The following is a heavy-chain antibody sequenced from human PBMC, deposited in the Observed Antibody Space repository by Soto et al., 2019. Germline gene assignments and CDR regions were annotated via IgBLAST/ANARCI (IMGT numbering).Heavy chain of an antibody. D-gene: IGHD6-6*01. V-gene: IGHV4-4*07. J-gene: IGHJ5*02. CDR1: GGSVSSNY. Sequence: PSETLSLTCTVSGGSVSSNYWTWIRQPAGKGLEWIGRMYISGTTDYNPSLRGRVTMSVDTSKNHFSLTLTSVTAADTAVYYCARERAAPSWIGPWGRGTLVTVSS. CDR3: ARERAAPSWIGP. CDR2: MYISGTT.